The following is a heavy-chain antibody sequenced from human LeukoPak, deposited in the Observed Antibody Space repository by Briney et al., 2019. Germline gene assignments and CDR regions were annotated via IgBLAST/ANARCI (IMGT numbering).Heavy chain of an antibody. CDR3: AGTYYYDSSEAY. J-gene: IGHJ4*02. V-gene: IGHV4-59*12. Sequence: KPSETLSLTCTVSGGSISNYYWSWIRQPPGKGLEWIGYIYYSGSTNYNPSLKSRVTMSIDTSKNQFSLKLSSVTAADTAVYYCAGTYYYDSSEAYWGQGTLVTVSS. CDR1: GGSISNYY. CDR2: IYYSGST. D-gene: IGHD3-22*01.